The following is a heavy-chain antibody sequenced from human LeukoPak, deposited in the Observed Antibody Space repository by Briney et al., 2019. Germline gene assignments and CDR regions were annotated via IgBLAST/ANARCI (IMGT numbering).Heavy chain of an antibody. CDR2: INPNSGGT. CDR3: AKLWFGDMSDY. Sequence: ASVKVSCKASGYTFTGYYMHWVRQAPGQGLEWMGWINPNSGGTNYAQKFQGRVTMTRDTPISTAYMELSRLRSDDTAVYYGAKLWFGDMSDYGGRGTLVTVSS. D-gene: IGHD3-10*01. V-gene: IGHV1-2*02. CDR1: GYTFTGYY. J-gene: IGHJ4*02.